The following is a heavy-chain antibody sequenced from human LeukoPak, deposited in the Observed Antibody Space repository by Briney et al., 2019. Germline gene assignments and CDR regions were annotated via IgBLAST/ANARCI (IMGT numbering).Heavy chain of an antibody. J-gene: IGHJ5*02. CDR2: ISGSGGST. D-gene: IGHD6-13*01. CDR3: AKDLEPGIAPTGWFDP. CDR1: GFTFSSYA. Sequence: GGSLRLSCAASGFTFSSYAMSWVRQAPGKGGEWGSAISGSGGSTYYADSVKGRFTISRDNSKNTLYLQMNSLRAEDTAVYYCAKDLEPGIAPTGWFDPWGQGTLVTVSS. V-gene: IGHV3-23*01.